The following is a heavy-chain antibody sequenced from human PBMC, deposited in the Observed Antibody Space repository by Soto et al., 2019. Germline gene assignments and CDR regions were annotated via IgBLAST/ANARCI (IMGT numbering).Heavy chain of an antibody. J-gene: IGHJ6*02. CDR1: DYTFYSHS. D-gene: IGHD5-18*01. CDR2: ISADSGNT. CDR3: ARCIQQDYYYGMDD. V-gene: IGHV1-18*01. Sequence: ASLKVSRMPSDYTFYSHSISCVRQAPGQGLEGRGRISADSGNTKYAQKFRGRVIMTTDTSSSTVYMVLRNLRSDDTVVYYCARCIQQDYYYGMDDWGQGTKVTVSS.